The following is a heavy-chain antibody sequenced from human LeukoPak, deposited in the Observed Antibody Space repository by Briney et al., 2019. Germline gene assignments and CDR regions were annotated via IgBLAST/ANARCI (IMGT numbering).Heavy chain of an antibody. J-gene: IGHJ3*02. Sequence: SETLSLTCTVSGGSISSGGYYWSWIRQPPGKGLEWIGYIYHSGSTYYNPSLKSRVTISVDRSKNQFSLKLSSVTAADTAVYYCASPHPTHCSSTSCPDAFDIWGQGTMVTVSS. V-gene: IGHV4-30-2*01. CDR3: ASPHPTHCSSTSCPDAFDI. D-gene: IGHD2-2*01. CDR2: IYHSGST. CDR1: GGSISSGGYY.